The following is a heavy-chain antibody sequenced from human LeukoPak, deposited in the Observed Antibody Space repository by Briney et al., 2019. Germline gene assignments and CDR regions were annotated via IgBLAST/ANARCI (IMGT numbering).Heavy chain of an antibody. J-gene: IGHJ4*02. V-gene: IGHV3-30*14. CDR2: IWYDGSNK. D-gene: IGHD2-2*01. CDR3: VYQVQGVVE. Sequence: GGSLRLSCAASGFTFSSYAMHWVRQAPGKGLEWVAVIWYDGSNKYYADSVKGRFTISRDNSKNTLYVQMTSLRAEDTAVYYCVYQVQGVVEWGQGTLVTVSS. CDR1: GFTFSSYA.